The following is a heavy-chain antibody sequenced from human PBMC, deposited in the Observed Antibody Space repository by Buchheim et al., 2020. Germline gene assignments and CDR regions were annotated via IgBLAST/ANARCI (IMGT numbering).Heavy chain of an antibody. CDR2: IIPILGIA. V-gene: IGHV1-69*02. D-gene: IGHD4-17*01. CDR1: GGTFSSYT. Sequence: QVQLVQSGAEVKKPGSSVKVSCKASGGTFSSYTISWVRQAPGQGLEWMGRIIPILGIANYAQKFQGRVTITADKSTSTAYMELSSLRSEDTAVYYCARKESFYGDPNYYYYGMDVWGQGTT. CDR3: ARKESFYGDPNYYYYGMDV. J-gene: IGHJ6*02.